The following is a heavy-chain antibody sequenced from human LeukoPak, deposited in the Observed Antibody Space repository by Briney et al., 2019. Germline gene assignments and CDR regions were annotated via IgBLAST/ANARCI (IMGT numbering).Heavy chain of an antibody. CDR3: APTTSSSVFDY. CDR2: ISSDGSST. Sequence: GGSLRLSCAASGFTFSSYWMHWVRQAPGKGLVWVSRISSDGSSTSYADSVKGRFTISRDNAKNTLYLQMNSLRAEDTAVYYCAPTTSSSVFDYWGQGTLVTVSS. D-gene: IGHD6-6*01. J-gene: IGHJ4*02. CDR1: GFTFSSYW. V-gene: IGHV3-74*01.